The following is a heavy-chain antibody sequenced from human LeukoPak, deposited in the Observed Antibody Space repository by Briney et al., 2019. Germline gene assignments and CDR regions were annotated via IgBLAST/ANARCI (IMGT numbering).Heavy chain of an antibody. CDR2: IYHSGNT. V-gene: IGHV4-4*02. CDR1: GGSISSSNW. CDR3: ARDDSSLATAARPLDD. J-gene: IGHJ4*02. Sequence: SETLFLTCTVSGGSISSSNWWNWVRQPPGKGLEWIGEIYHSGNTNYNPSLKSRVTMSVDKSKNQFSLRLIFLTAADTAVYYCARDDSSLATAARPLDDWGQGTLVTVSS. D-gene: IGHD6-6*01.